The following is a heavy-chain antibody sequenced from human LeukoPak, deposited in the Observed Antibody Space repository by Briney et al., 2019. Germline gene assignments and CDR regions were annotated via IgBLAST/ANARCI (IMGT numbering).Heavy chain of an antibody. CDR3: TKEEQQLWFFDY. Sequence: GASVKVSCKASGYTFTSYDINWVRQATGQGLEWMGWMNPNSGNTGYAQKFQGRVTITRNTSISTAYMELSSLRAEDTAVYYCTKEEQQLWFFDYWGQGTLVTVSS. J-gene: IGHJ4*02. CDR1: GYTFTSYD. CDR2: MNPNSGNT. D-gene: IGHD5-18*01. V-gene: IGHV1-8*03.